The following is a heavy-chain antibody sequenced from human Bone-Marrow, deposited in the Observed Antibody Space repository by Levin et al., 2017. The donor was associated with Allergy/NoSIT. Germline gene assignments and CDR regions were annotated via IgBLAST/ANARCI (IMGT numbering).Heavy chain of an antibody. CDR3: AKDDSRDCSGGSCYSYFDY. Sequence: GGSLRLSCAASGFTFDDYAMHWVRQAPGKGLEWVSGISWNSGSIGYADSVKGRFTISRDNAKNSLYLQMNSLRAEDTALYYCAKDDSRDCSGGSCYSYFDYWGQGTLVTVSS. CDR2: ISWNSGSI. J-gene: IGHJ4*02. V-gene: IGHV3-9*01. CDR1: GFTFDDYA. D-gene: IGHD2-15*01.